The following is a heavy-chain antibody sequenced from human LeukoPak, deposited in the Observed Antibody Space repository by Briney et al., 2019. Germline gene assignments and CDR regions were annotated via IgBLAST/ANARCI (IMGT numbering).Heavy chain of an antibody. CDR2: INAGNGNT. CDR1: GYTFTSYA. J-gene: IGHJ3*02. V-gene: IGHV1-3*03. Sequence: ASVKFSCKASGYTFTSYAMHWVRQAPGQRLEWMGWINAGNGNTKYSQEFQGRVTITRDTSASTAYMELSSLRSEDMAVYYCARVRSSSDAFDIWGQGTMVTVSS. D-gene: IGHD6-6*01. CDR3: ARVRSSSDAFDI.